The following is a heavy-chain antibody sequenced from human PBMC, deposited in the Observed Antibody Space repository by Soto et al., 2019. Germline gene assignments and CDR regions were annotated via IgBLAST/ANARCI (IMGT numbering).Heavy chain of an antibody. CDR1: GYTFTSYG. V-gene: IGHV1-18*01. CDR2: ISAYNGNA. CDR3: ARPGGVWFGESPPNTYYYYGMDV. D-gene: IGHD3-10*01. Sequence: ASVKVSCKASGYTFTSYGISWVRQAPGQGLEWMGWISAYNGNANYAQKLQGRVTMTTDTSTSTAYMELRSLRSDDTAVYYCARPGGVWFGESPPNTYYYYGMDVWGQGTTVTVSS. J-gene: IGHJ6*02.